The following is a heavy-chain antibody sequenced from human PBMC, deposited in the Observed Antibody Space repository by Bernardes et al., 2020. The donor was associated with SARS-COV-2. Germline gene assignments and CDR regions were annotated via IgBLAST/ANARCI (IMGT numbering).Heavy chain of an antibody. D-gene: IGHD6-13*01. Sequence: GGSLRLSCAASGFTFNYSWLNWVRQAPGKGLAWVGRIKSKTDGVTRDYAGPVEGRFSLSRDDSKNILYLQMNSLKIEDTAMYYCMEAGTAADGNWGQGSLVVVSS. CDR1: GFTFNYSW. CDR3: MEAGTAADGN. CDR2: IKSKTDGVTR. V-gene: IGHV3-15*05. J-gene: IGHJ4*02.